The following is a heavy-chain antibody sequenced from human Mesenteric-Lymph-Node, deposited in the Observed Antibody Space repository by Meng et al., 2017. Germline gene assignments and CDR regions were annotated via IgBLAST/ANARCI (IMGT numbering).Heavy chain of an antibody. V-gene: IGHV3-49*03. CDR2: IRSKAYGGTT. Sequence: GESLKISCTASGFTFGDYAMSWFRQAPGKGLEWVGFIRSKAYGGTTEYAASVKGRFTISRDDSKSIAYLQMNSLKIEDTAVYYCTRYSSSWFDYYYYGMDVWGQGTTVTVSS. CDR3: TRYSSSWFDYYYYGMDV. D-gene: IGHD6-13*01. J-gene: IGHJ6*02. CDR1: GFTFGDYA.